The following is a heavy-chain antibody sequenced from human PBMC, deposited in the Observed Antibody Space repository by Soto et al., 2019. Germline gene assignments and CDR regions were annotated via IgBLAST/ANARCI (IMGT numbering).Heavy chain of an antibody. J-gene: IGHJ6*02. CDR2: ISWNSGST. Sequence: GGSLTLSCAASGFTFDDYAMHWVRQAPGKGLEWVSGISWNSGSTGYADSVKGRFTISRDNAKNSLYLQMNSLRAEDTALYYCAKDIAAADYYYYGMDVWGQGTTVTVSS. V-gene: IGHV3-9*01. D-gene: IGHD6-13*01. CDR3: AKDIAAADYYYYGMDV. CDR1: GFTFDDYA.